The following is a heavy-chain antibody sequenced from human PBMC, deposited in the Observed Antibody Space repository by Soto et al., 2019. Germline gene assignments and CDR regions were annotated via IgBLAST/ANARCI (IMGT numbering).Heavy chain of an antibody. CDR3: ARDRYSRAFDI. V-gene: IGHV3-66*01. Sequence: EVQLVESGGGLVQPGGSLRLSCAASGFTVSSNYMSWVRQAPGKGLEWVAVIYSGGSTYYADSVKGRFTITRDNSKNTLYLQMNSLRAEDTAVYYCARDRYSRAFDIWGQGTMVTVSS. D-gene: IGHD1-20*01. J-gene: IGHJ3*02. CDR1: GFTVSSNY. CDR2: IYSGGST.